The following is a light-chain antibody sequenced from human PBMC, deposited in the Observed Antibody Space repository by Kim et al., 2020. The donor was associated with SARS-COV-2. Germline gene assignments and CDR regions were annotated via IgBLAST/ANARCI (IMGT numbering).Light chain of an antibody. CDR1: KLGDKY. Sequence: SYELTQPPSVSVSPGQTASITCSGDKLGDKYASWYQQKPGQSPVVVIFRYNRRPSGIPERFSGSNSGNTATLTISGTQAMDEADYYCQAWDSSTYVFGTGTKVTVL. V-gene: IGLV3-1*01. J-gene: IGLJ1*01. CDR2: RYN. CDR3: QAWDSSTYV.